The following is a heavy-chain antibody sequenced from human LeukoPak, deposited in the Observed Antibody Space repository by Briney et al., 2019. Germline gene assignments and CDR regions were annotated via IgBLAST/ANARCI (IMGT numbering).Heavy chain of an antibody. J-gene: IGHJ4*02. CDR3: AKLSSYYDFWSGYYS. CDR1: GFTFSNFA. Sequence: PGGSLRLSCAASGFTFSNFAMTWVRQAPGKGLEWVSAISGSGADTYCAASVKGRFTISRDNSKNTLYLQMTSLRGEDTAVYYCAKLSSYYDFWSGYYSWGQGTLVTVSS. D-gene: IGHD3-3*01. V-gene: IGHV3-23*01. CDR2: ISGSGADT.